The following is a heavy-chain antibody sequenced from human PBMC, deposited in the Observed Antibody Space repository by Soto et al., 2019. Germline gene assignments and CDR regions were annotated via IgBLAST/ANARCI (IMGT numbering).Heavy chain of an antibody. CDR1: GCTFTTYD. CDR3: ARERKFDFWRKGLDV. J-gene: IGHJ6*02. CDR2: MDPNSGST. Sequence: GASVTVSCKASGCTFTTYDINWVRQAPGQGLEWLGWMDPNSGSTGYAQNFQGRITMTRNIPRNTAHMELSSLQSEDTAVYYCARERKFDFWRKGLDVWGQGTTGTV. D-gene: IGHD3-3*01. V-gene: IGHV1-8*01.